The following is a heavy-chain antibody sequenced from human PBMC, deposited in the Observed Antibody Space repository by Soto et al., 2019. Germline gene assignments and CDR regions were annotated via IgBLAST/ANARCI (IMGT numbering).Heavy chain of an antibody. CDR1: GGSISSGGYY. V-gene: IGHV4-31*03. D-gene: IGHD1-20*01. CDR2: IYYSGNT. Sequence: QVQLQESGPGLVKPSQTLSLTCTVSGGSISSGGYYWSWIRQHPGKGLEWIGYIYYSGNTYYNPSLKSRVTMSVDTSRNQFSLKLSSVTAADTAMYYCARENNWNRRRWLDPWGQGTLVTVSS. J-gene: IGHJ5*02. CDR3: ARENNWNRRRWLDP.